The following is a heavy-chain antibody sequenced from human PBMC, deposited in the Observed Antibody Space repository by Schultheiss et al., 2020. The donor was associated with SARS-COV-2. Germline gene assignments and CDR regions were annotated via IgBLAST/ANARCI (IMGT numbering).Heavy chain of an antibody. V-gene: IGHV3-7*01. Sequence: GGSLRLSCAASGFTFSNYWMSWVRQAPGKGLEWVANIKQDGSEKYYVDSVKGRFTISRDNAKNSLYLQMNSLRAEDTAVYYCARDQLITMVRGVISYYYYYGMDVWGQGTTVTVSS. CDR1: GFTFSNYW. J-gene: IGHJ6*02. CDR3: ARDQLITMVRGVISYYYYYGMDV. D-gene: IGHD3-10*01. CDR2: IKQDGSEK.